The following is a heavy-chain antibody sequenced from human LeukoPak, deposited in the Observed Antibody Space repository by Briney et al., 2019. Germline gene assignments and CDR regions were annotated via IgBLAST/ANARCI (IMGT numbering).Heavy chain of an antibody. CDR2: ISYSGST. D-gene: IGHD2-15*01. CDR1: GVSISSYF. Sequence: SETLSLTCTVSGVSISSYFWSWIRQLPGKGLEWIGYISYSGSTTYNPSLKSRVTISVDTSKNQFSLKLSSVTAADTAVYFCARGGWFSEYWGQGTLVTVSS. J-gene: IGHJ4*02. CDR3: ARGGWFSEY. V-gene: IGHV4-59*01.